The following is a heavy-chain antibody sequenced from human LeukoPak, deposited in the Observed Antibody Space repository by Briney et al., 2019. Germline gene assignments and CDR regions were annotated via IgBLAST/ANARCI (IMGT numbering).Heavy chain of an antibody. Sequence: GGSLRLSCAASGFTFSSYAMSWVRQAPGKGLEWVSAISGSGGSTYYADSVKGRLTISRDNSKNTLYLQMNSLRAEDTAVYYCAKDSYDFWSGYYMFDYWGQGTLVTVSS. CDR1: GFTFSSYA. J-gene: IGHJ4*02. CDR2: ISGSGGST. V-gene: IGHV3-23*01. D-gene: IGHD3-3*01. CDR3: AKDSYDFWSGYYMFDY.